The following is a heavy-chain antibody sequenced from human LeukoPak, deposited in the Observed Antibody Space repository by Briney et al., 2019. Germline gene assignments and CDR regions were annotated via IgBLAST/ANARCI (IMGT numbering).Heavy chain of an antibody. J-gene: IGHJ6*03. D-gene: IGHD3-9*01. CDR1: GFTFSDYY. CDR2: ISSSGSTI. Sequence: GGSLRLSYAASGFTFSDYYMSWIRQAPGKGLEWVSYISSSGSTIYYADSVKGRFTISRDNAKNSLYLQMNSLRAEDTAVYYCARQSIFFGLLPYYYYYMDVWGKGTTVTVSS. V-gene: IGHV3-11*04. CDR3: ARQSIFFGLLPYYYYYMDV.